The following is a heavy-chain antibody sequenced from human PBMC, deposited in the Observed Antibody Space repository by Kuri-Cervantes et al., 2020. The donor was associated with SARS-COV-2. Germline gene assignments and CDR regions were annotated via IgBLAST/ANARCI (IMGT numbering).Heavy chain of an antibody. CDR2: IYWNDDK. D-gene: IGHD2-2*01. Sequence: SGPTLVKPTQALTLTCTFSGFSLSTSGVGVGWIRQPPGKALEWLALIYWNDDKRYSPSLKSRLTITKDTSENQVVLTMTNMDPVDTATYYCAHTLVVPDFDYWGQGTLVTVSS. V-gene: IGHV2-5*01. CDR3: AHTLVVPDFDY. CDR1: GFSLSTSGVG. J-gene: IGHJ4*02.